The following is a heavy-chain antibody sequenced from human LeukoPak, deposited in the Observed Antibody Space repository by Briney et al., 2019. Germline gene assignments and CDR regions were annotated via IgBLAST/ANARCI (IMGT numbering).Heavy chain of an antibody. CDR2: ISAYNGNT. CDR3: ARGARFLEWLYTLGDWFDP. V-gene: IGHV1-18*01. D-gene: IGHD3-3*01. J-gene: IGHJ5*02. CDR1: GYTFTSYG. Sequence: GASVKVSCKASGYTFTSYGISWVRQAPGQGLEWMGWISAYNGNTNYAQKLQGRVTMTTDTSTSTAYMELRSLRSDDTAVYYCARGARFLEWLYTLGDWFDPWGQGTLVTVSS.